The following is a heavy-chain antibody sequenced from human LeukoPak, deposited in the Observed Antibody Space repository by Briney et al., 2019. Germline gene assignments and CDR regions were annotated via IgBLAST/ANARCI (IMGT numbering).Heavy chain of an antibody. V-gene: IGHV4-61*02. CDR2: IYTSGGT. Sequence: SQTLSLTCTVSGGSINNGNYYWSWIRQPAGKGLEWIGRIYTSGGTNYNPSLKSRVTISVDTSKNQFSLKLSSVTASDTAVYYCARVGDDDYGDYFDYWGQGTLVTVSS. D-gene: IGHD4-17*01. CDR1: GGSINNGNYY. CDR3: ARVGDDDYGDYFDY. J-gene: IGHJ4*02.